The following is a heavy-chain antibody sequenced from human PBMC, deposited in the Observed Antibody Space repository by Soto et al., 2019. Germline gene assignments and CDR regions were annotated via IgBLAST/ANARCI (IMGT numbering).Heavy chain of an antibody. CDR1: GGSISSSSYN. J-gene: IGHJ6*02. CDR3: ARGGNGYYGLDV. D-gene: IGHD3-16*01. V-gene: IGHV4-39*01. CDR2: IYYSGST. Sequence: QLQLQESGPGLVKPSETLSLTCTVSGGSISSSSYNWGWIRQPPGKGLEWIGSIYYSGSTYYNPSLKSRVTISVDASKNQFSQKLSSVTAADAAVYYCARGGNGYYGLDVWGQGTTVTVSS.